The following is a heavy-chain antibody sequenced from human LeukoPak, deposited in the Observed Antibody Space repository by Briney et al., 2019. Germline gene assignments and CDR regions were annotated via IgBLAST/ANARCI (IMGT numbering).Heavy chain of an antibody. J-gene: IGHJ6*02. CDR2: ISSSGSTI. CDR3: ARDHSIAVAGHYYYYGMDV. CDR1: GFTFSDYY. Sequence: GGSLRLSCAASGFTFSDYYMSWIRQAPGKGLEWISYISSSGSTIYYADSVKGRFTISRDNSKNTLYLQMNSLRAEDTAVYYCARDHSIAVAGHYYYYGMDVWGQGTTVTVSS. V-gene: IGHV3-11*01. D-gene: IGHD6-19*01.